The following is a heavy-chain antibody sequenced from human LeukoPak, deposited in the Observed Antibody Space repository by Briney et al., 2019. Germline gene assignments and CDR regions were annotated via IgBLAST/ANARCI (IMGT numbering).Heavy chain of an antibody. CDR1: GFTFSSYT. D-gene: IGHD2-15*01. CDR2: IKNRANRYTT. CDR3: VRRVFGQCGTGSCPSDY. V-gene: IGHV3-72*01. J-gene: IGHJ4*02. Sequence: GGSLRLSCAASGFTFSSYTMNWVRQAPGKGLEWVGRIKNRANRYTTEYAASVKGRFTISRVDSENSLFLQMNSLETEDTAVYYCVRRVFGQCGTGSCPSDYWGQGTLVTVSS.